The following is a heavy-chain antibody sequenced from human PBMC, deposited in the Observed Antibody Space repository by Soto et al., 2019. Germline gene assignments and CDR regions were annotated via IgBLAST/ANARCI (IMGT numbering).Heavy chain of an antibody. J-gene: IGHJ6*02. V-gene: IGHV4-30-4*08. CDR2: IYYSGST. Sequence: SETLSLTCAVSGGSISSGGYSWSWIRQPPGKGLEWIGYIYYSGSTYYNPSLKNRVTISVDTSKNQFSLKLSSVTAADTAVYYFAIGVMRTPFSVLRFLEWSPQDYYYYGMDVWGQGTTVTVSS. D-gene: IGHD3-3*01. CDR3: AIGVMRTPFSVLRFLEWSPQDYYYYGMDV. CDR1: GGSISSGGYS.